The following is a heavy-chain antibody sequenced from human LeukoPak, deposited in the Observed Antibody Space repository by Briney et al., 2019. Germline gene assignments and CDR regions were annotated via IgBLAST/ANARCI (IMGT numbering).Heavy chain of an antibody. D-gene: IGHD5-18*01. V-gene: IGHV4-59*12. CDR1: GGSISSYY. J-gene: IGHJ4*02. CDR2: IYYSGST. CDR3: ARASGGIQLWDY. Sequence: SETLSLTCTVSGGSISSYYWSWIGQPPGKGLEWIGYIYYSGSTNYNPSLKSRVTMSVDTSKNQFSLKLISVTAADTAVYYCARASGGIQLWDYWGQGTLVTVSS.